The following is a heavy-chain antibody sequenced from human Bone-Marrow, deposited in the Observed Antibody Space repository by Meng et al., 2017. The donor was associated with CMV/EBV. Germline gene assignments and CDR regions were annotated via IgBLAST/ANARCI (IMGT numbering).Heavy chain of an antibody. V-gene: IGHV3-21*01. CDR3: ATRRSSTYYYDSSGEAFDI. J-gene: IGHJ3*02. Sequence: GESLKISCAASGFTFSSYSMNWVRQAPGKGLEWVSSVSSSSSYIYYADSVKGRFTISRDNAKNSLYLQMNSLRAEDTAVYYCATRRSSTYYYDSSGEAFDIWGQGTMVTFSS. CDR2: VSSSSSYI. D-gene: IGHD3-22*01. CDR1: GFTFSSYS.